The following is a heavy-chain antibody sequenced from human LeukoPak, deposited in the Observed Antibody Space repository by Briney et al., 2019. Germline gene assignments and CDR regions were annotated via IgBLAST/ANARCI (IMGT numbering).Heavy chain of an antibody. J-gene: IGHJ3*02. Sequence: GGSLRLSCAASGFTFSSYAMHWVRQAPGKGLEYVSAISSNGGSTYYANSVKGRFTISRDNSKNTLYLQMGSLRAEDMAVYYCARDSGYCSGGSCYIDAFDIWGQGTMVTVSS. CDR2: ISSNGGST. CDR3: ARDSGYCSGGSCYIDAFDI. CDR1: GFTFSSYA. V-gene: IGHV3-64*01. D-gene: IGHD2-15*01.